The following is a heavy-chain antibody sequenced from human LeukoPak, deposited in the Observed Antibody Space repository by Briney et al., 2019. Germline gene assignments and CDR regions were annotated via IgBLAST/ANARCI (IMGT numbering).Heavy chain of an antibody. D-gene: IGHD5-18*01. Sequence: PSETLSLTCTVSGGSISSYYWSWIRQPPGKGLEWIGYIYYSGSTNYNPSLKSRVTISVDTSKNQFSLKLSSVTAADTAVYYCARDLSVLTGYSYEVWGQGTLVTVSS. V-gene: IGHV4-59*01. J-gene: IGHJ4*02. CDR2: IYYSGST. CDR3: ARDLSVLTGYSYEV. CDR1: GGSISSYY.